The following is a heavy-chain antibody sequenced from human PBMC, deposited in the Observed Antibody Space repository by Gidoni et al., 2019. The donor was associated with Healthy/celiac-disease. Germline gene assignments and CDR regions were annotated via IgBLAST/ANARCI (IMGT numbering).Heavy chain of an antibody. CDR2: IYYSGST. D-gene: IGHD6-19*01. J-gene: IGHJ4*02. Sequence: QVHLPASRPGLLNPSQTLSLTCTVPVRSISSGGYYWSWLRQHPGKGLEWIGYIYYSGSTNYNPSLKSRVTISVDTSKNQFSLKLSSVTAADTAVYYCARAGALQWQEDYWGQGTLVTVSS. CDR1: VRSISSGGYY. V-gene: IGHV4-31*03. CDR3: ARAGALQWQEDY.